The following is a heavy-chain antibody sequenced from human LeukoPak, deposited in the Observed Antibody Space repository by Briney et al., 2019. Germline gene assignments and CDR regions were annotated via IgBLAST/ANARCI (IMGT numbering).Heavy chain of an antibody. CDR3: AKEGGGWYSYYFDY. V-gene: IGHV3-30*04. CDR2: ISYDGSNK. CDR1: GFTFSSYA. Sequence: GGSLRLSCAASGFTFSSYAMHWVRQAPGKGLEWVAVISYDGSNKYYADSVKGRFTISRDNSKNTLYLQMNSLRAEDTAVYYCAKEGGGWYSYYFDYWGQGTLVTVSS. D-gene: IGHD6-19*01. J-gene: IGHJ4*02.